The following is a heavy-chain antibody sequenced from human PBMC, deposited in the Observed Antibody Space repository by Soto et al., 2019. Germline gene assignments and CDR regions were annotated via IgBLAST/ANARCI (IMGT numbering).Heavy chain of an antibody. Sequence: QVQLQESGPGLVRPSQTLSLTCSVSGASIYNVGYFWSWIRQSPGKGQEWIGHTHNSGSPYNNPPWKSRVTISADTSMTQFSLALTSVTAADTAMYYCARGPTTENVDSWGQGILVTVSS. CDR3: ARGPTTENVDS. CDR2: THNSGSP. CDR1: GASIYNVGYF. V-gene: IGHV4-30-4*01. J-gene: IGHJ4*02.